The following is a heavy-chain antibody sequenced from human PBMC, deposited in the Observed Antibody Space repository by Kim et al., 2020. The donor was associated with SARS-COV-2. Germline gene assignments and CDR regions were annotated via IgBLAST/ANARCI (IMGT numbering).Heavy chain of an antibody. CDR1: GFTFSNSA. J-gene: IGHJ6*03. Sequence: GGSLRLSCAASGFTFSNSAMSWVRQASGKGLEWVSTITGSGDKTYYADSVRGRFTISRDNSKNTLYLQVSSLRAEDTAVYYCAKGSAPSYYYYMDVWGKGTTVTVSS. CDR3: AKGSAPSYYYYMDV. CDR2: ITGSGDKT. V-gene: IGHV3-23*01. D-gene: IGHD6-13*01.